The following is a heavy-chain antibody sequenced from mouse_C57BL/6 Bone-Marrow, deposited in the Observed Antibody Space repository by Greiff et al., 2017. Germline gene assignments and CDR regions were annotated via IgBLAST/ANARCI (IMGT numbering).Heavy chain of an antibody. CDR3: ARAYGNDSWFDY. CDR1: GFTFSDYG. D-gene: IGHD2-10*02. Sequence: EVMLVESGGGLVKPGGSLKLSCAASGFTFSDYGMPWVRQAPEKGLEWVAYISSGSSNIYYADTVKGRFTISRDNAKNTLFLQMTSLRSEDTAMYYCARAYGNDSWFDYWGQGTLVTVSA. V-gene: IGHV5-17*01. CDR2: ISSGSSNI. J-gene: IGHJ3*01.